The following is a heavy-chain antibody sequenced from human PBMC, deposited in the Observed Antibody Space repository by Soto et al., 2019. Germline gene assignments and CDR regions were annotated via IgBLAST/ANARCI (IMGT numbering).Heavy chain of an antibody. CDR2: ISDSGGTI. Sequence: GGSLRLSCAASGLMFSSYSMSWVRQAPGKGLEWVSVISDSGGTIHYADSVKGRFTISRDNSKDTLYLQMNSLRAEDTAVYYCASHRPGMAPEPDDWGQGTLVTVSS. J-gene: IGHJ4*02. V-gene: IGHV3-23*01. CDR3: ASHRPGMAPEPDD. CDR1: GLMFSSYS.